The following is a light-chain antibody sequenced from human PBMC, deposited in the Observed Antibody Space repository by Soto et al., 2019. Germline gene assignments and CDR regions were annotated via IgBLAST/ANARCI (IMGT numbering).Light chain of an antibody. CDR3: QQYNSYSGT. J-gene: IGKJ1*01. CDR2: DAS. CDR1: QSISSW. V-gene: IGKV1-5*01. Sequence: DIQMTQSPSTLSASVGDRVTITCRASQSISSWLAWYQQKRGKAPKLLIYDASSLESGVPSRFSGSGSGTEFTLTISSLQPDDFATYYCQQYNSYSGTFG.